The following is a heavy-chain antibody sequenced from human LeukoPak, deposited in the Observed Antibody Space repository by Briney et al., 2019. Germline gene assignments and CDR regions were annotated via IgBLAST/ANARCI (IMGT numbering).Heavy chain of an antibody. Sequence: GGSLRLSCAASGFTFSSYSMNWVRQAPGKGLEWVSSISSSSSYIYYADSVKGRFTISRDNAKNSLYLQMNGLRAEDTAVYYCARGGLWGTIDFEDYWGQGTLVTVSS. D-gene: IGHD3-3*01. CDR2: ISSSSSYI. J-gene: IGHJ4*02. CDR1: GFTFSSYS. V-gene: IGHV3-21*01. CDR3: ARGGLWGTIDFEDY.